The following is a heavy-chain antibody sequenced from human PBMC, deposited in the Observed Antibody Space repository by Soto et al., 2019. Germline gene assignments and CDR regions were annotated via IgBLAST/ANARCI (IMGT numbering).Heavy chain of an antibody. J-gene: IGHJ4*02. CDR1: GFTFSSYA. Sequence: QEQLVESGGGVYQPGRSQRLSCAASGFTFSSYAMHWVRQAPGKGLEWVAVISYDGSNKDYADSVKGRFTISRDNSKNTLFLQVNSLRAEDTAVYYCARFGSQRRGIDYWGQGTLVTVSS. D-gene: IGHD2-15*01. V-gene: IGHV3-30-3*01. CDR2: ISYDGSNK. CDR3: ARFGSQRRGIDY.